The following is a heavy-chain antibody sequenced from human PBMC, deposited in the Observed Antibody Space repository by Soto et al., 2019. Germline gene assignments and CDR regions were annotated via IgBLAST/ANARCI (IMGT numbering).Heavy chain of an antibody. CDR2: IYYSGST. Sequence: QVQLQESGPGLVKPSETLSLTCPVPGGSISSYYWSWIRQPPGKGLEWIGYIYYSGSTNYNPSSKGRVSLSVDTSKHQFSLKLSSVTAADTAVYYCARHGEYSSSWYFDYWGQGTLVTVSS. D-gene: IGHD6-13*01. V-gene: IGHV4-59*08. CDR3: ARHGEYSSSWYFDY. J-gene: IGHJ4*02. CDR1: GGSISSYY.